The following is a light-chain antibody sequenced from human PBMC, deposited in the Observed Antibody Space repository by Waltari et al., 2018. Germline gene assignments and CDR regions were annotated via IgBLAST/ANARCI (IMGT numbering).Light chain of an antibody. J-gene: IGLJ2*01. CDR2: KDP. V-gene: IGLV3-25*03. CDR3: QSVDSTGSYVV. Sequence: YQRKRRRARWLVIRKDPKRPAEVPERFSGSTSGTRVTLTSSGAQADDEADYYCQSVDSTGSYVVFGGGTKLTVL.